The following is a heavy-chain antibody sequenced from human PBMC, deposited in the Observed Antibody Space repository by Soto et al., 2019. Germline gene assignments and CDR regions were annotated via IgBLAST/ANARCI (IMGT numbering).Heavy chain of an antibody. CDR1: GYTFTSYA. J-gene: IGHJ4*02. CDR2: INAGNGNT. D-gene: IGHD3-3*01. CDR3: ARDLKAYYDFWSGYFTPLDY. Sequence: GASVKVSFKASGYTFTSYAMHWVRQAPGRRLEWMGWINAGNGNTKYSQKFQGRVTITRDTSASTAYMELSSLRSEDTAVYYCARDLKAYYDFWSGYFTPLDYWGQGTLVSVS. V-gene: IGHV1-3*01.